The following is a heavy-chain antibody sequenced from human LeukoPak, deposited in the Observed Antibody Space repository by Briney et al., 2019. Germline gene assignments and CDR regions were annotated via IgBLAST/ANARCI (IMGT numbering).Heavy chain of an antibody. CDR2: IYYSGST. V-gene: IGHV4-59*08. Sequence: SETLPVTYTVSGGSIRSYYGSWIQQPPGKGLEWIGYIYYSGSTNYKPSLKSRVTISVDTSKNQFSLKLSSVTAADTAVYYCARNTAILTHTTIWGQGT. CDR3: ARNTAILTHTTI. J-gene: IGHJ4*02. D-gene: IGHD5-18*01. CDR1: GGSIRSYY.